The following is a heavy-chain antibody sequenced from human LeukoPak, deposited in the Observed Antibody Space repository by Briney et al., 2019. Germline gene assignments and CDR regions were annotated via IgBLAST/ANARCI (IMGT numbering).Heavy chain of an antibody. J-gene: IGHJ4*02. V-gene: IGHV1-2*02. Sequence: ASVKVSCKASGYTFTGYYIHWVRQAPGQGLEWMGWINPNSGDTNYAQNFQGRVTMTRDTSITTAYLELSRLTSDDTAVYYCAREAGYSSTPFDYWGQGTLVTVSS. CDR1: GYTFTGYY. CDR2: INPNSGDT. CDR3: AREAGYSSTPFDY. D-gene: IGHD6-13*01.